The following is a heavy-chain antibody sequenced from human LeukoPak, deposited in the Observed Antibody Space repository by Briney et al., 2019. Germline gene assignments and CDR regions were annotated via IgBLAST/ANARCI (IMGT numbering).Heavy chain of an antibody. CDR1: GYSFTAYY. D-gene: IGHD6-19*01. J-gene: IGHJ6*03. CDR3: ARSEQFPYYMDV. V-gene: IGHV1-2*02. Sequence: ASVKVSCKASGYSFTAYYLHWVRQAPGQGLEWMGWINPNSGGTSYAQKFQGRVTMTRDTSISTAYMELSRLRSDDTAVYYCARSEQFPYYMDVWGKGTTVTVSS. CDR2: INPNSGGT.